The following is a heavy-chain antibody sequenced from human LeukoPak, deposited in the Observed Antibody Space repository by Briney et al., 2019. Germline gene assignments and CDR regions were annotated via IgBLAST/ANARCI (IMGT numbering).Heavy chain of an antibody. CDR1: GGTFSSYA. V-gene: IGHV1-69*13. CDR2: IIPIFGTA. CDR3: ARSWRTYSSGYYYFTYLDY. J-gene: IGHJ4*02. D-gene: IGHD3-22*01. Sequence: ASVKVSCKASGGTFSSYAISWVRQAPGQGLEWMGGIIPIFGTANYAQKFQGRVTITADESTSTAYMELSSLRSEDTAVYYCARSWRTYSSGYYYFTYLDYWGQGTLVTVSS.